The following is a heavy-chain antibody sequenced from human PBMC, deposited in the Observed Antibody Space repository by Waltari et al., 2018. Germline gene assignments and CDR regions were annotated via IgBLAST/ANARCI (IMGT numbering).Heavy chain of an antibody. D-gene: IGHD7-27*01. V-gene: IGHV4-34*01. CDR3: ARGFPFDWGSRAQYYFDY. J-gene: IGHJ4*02. CDR1: GASFGGYY. CDR2: INHSGST. Sequence: QVQLQQWGAGLLKPSETLSLTCAVYGASFGGYYCSWIRQPPGRGLEWIGEINHSGSTSCNPSLKSRVTISVDTSKNQFSLKLSAVTAAETAVYYCARGFPFDWGSRAQYYFDYWGQGTLVTVSS.